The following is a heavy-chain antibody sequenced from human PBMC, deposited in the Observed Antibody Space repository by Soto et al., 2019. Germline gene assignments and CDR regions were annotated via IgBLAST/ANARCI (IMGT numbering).Heavy chain of an antibody. V-gene: IGHV3-33*01. CDR2: IWYDGSNK. J-gene: IGHJ3*02. D-gene: IGHD2-2*01. Sequence: GGSLRLSCAASGFTFSSYGMHWVRQAPGKGLEWVAVIWYDGSNKYYADSVKGRFTISRDNSKNTLYLQMNSLRAGDTAVYYCASGSQIVVVPAAIGAFDIWGQGTMVT. CDR3: ASGSQIVVVPAAIGAFDI. CDR1: GFTFSSYG.